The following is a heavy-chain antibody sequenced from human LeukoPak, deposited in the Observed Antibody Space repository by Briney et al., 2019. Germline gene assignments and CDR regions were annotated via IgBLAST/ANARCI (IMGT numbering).Heavy chain of an antibody. Sequence: SETLSLTCTVSGGSISSYYWSWIRQPAGKGLEWIGRIYTSGGTNYNPSLESRVTMSVDTPKNQFSLKLSSVTAADTAVYYCARDRPFSWYDFGWFDPWGQGTLVTVSS. D-gene: IGHD3-3*01. CDR1: GGSISSYY. V-gene: IGHV4-4*07. CDR2: IYTSGGT. J-gene: IGHJ5*02. CDR3: ARDRPFSWYDFGWFDP.